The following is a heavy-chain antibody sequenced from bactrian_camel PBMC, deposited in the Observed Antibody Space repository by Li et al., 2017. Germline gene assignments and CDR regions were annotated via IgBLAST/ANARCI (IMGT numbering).Heavy chain of an antibody. CDR3: GTRYPGSWYRTY. D-gene: IGHD6*01. CDR1: GYAYSTYS. V-gene: IGHV3S67*01. CDR2: IDSDGST. Sequence: VQLVESGGGSVQPGGSLRLSCDSSGYAYSTYSMGWFRQVPGNEREGVAAIDSDGSTSYADSVKGRFSISRNDLNDTTYLQMDNVKSEDTALYYCGTRYPGSWYRTYWGQGTQVTVS. J-gene: IGHJ4*01.